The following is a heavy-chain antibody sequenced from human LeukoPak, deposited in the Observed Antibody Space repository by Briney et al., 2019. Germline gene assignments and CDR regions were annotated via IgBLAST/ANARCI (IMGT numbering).Heavy chain of an antibody. V-gene: IGHV3-43*02. CDR2: IRVDGGSQ. CDR1: GFTFDDYA. J-gene: IGHJ4*02. D-gene: IGHD2-2*03. CDR3: AKDMDY. Sequence: GGSLRLSCAAAGFTFDDYAMGWGRHAACMGLDCFSLIRVDGGSQYYADSVKARFTISRDNSHNSLYLQMNSLRTEDTALYYCAKDMDYWGQGTLVTVSS.